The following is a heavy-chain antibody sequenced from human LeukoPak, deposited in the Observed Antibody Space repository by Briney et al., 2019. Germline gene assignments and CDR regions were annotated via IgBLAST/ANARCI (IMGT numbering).Heavy chain of an antibody. V-gene: IGHV3-48*01. CDR3: ARVSRELLDY. CDR2: ISSSSSTI. J-gene: IGHJ4*02. Sequence: GGSLRLSCAASGFTFSSYSMNWVRQAPGKGLEWVSYISSSSSTIYYADSVKGRFAISRDNAKNSLYLQMNSLRAEDTAVYYCARVSRELLDYWGQETLVTVSS. CDR1: GFTFSSYS. D-gene: IGHD1-26*01.